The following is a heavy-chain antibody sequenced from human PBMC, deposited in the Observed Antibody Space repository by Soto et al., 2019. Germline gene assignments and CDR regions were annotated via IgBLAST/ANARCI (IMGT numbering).Heavy chain of an antibody. J-gene: IGHJ3*02. CDR2: INHSGST. Sequence: QVQLQQWGAGLLKPSETLSLTCAVYGGSFSGYYWSWIRQPPGKGLEWIGEINHSGSTNYNPSLKSRVTISVDTSKNQFSLKLSFVTAADTAVYYCARALTGIAAAGNLGGAFDIWGQGTMVTVSS. V-gene: IGHV4-34*01. CDR3: ARALTGIAAAGNLGGAFDI. D-gene: IGHD6-13*01. CDR1: GGSFSGYY.